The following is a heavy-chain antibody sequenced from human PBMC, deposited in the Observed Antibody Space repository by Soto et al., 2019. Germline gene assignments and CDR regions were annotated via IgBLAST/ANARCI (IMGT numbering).Heavy chain of an antibody. CDR3: ARGIAAAGPKLDY. CDR1: GFTFSSYS. CDR2: ISSATTTI. J-gene: IGHJ4*02. V-gene: IGHV3-48*01. D-gene: IGHD6-13*01. Sequence: GGSLRLSCAASGFTFSSYSMNWVRRAPGKGLEWVSYISSATTTIYYADSVKGRFTISRDNAKNSLYLQMNSLRADDTAVYYCARGIAAAGPKLDYWGQGTLVTVSS.